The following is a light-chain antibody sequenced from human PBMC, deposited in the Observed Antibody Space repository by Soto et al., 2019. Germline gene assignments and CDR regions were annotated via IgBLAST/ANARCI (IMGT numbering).Light chain of an antibody. CDR3: QQRSNWPPEVT. Sequence: EVVMAQSPPTLTLAPGETAVLPLMGGQSVSTYLAWYQQKPGQAPRLLIYDASNRATGIPARFSGSGSGTDFTLTISSLGPEEFAVYYCQQRSNWPPEVTFGGGTKVDIK. CDR2: DAS. V-gene: IGKV3-11*01. CDR1: QSVSTY. J-gene: IGKJ4*01.